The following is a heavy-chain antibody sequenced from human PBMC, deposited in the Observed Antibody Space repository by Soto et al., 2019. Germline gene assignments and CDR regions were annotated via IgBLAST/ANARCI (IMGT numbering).Heavy chain of an antibody. D-gene: IGHD5-18*01. CDR1: GFTFSSYA. J-gene: IGHJ6*02. V-gene: IGHV3-23*01. Sequence: GGSLRLSCAASGFTFSSYAMSWVRQAPGKGLEWVPAISGSGGSTYYADSVKGRFTISRDNSKNTLYLQMNSLRAEDTAVYYCAKVGPSDTATWLRDYYYYYGMDVWGQGTTVTVSS. CDR2: ISGSGGST. CDR3: AKVGPSDTATWLRDYYYYYGMDV.